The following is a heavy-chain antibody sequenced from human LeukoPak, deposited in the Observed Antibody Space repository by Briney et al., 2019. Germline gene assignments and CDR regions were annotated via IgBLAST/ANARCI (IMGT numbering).Heavy chain of an antibody. CDR3: ARARVGDPTDY. V-gene: IGHV3-74*01. D-gene: IGHD1-26*01. J-gene: IGHJ4*02. CDR1: GFPFSSYA. CDR2: VHGDGNNI. Sequence: GGSLRLSCAASGFPFSSYAMYWGRQAPGKGLVWVSRVHGDGNNIGYADSVRGRFTISRDNAKNTLYLQMNSLRPEDTAVYYCARARVGDPTDYWGQGTLVTVSS.